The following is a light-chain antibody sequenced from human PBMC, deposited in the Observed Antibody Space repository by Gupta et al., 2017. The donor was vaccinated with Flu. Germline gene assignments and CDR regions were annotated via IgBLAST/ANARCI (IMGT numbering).Light chain of an antibody. CDR1: QSISSW. CDR2: KAS. Sequence: PSTLPASVGDRVTITCRASQSISSWLAWYLQKPGKAPKLLIYKASNLENGVPSRFSGSGSGTEFTLTISSLQPDDFATYYCQQDNSYSWTFGQGTKVEIK. J-gene: IGKJ1*01. V-gene: IGKV1-5*03. CDR3: QQDNSYSWT.